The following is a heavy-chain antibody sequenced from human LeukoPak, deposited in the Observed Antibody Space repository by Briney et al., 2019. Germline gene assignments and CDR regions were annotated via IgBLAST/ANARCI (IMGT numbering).Heavy chain of an antibody. CDR2: IYYSGST. CDR3: ASKRGFRYDAFDI. CDR1: GGSISSSSYY. D-gene: IGHD3-10*01. V-gene: IGHV4-39*01. J-gene: IGHJ3*02. Sequence: PSETLSLTCTVSGGSISSSSYYWGWIRQPPGKGLEWIGNIYYSGSTYYNPSLKSRVTISVDTSKNQFSLKLSSVTAADTAVYYCASKRGFRYDAFDIWGQGTMVTVSS.